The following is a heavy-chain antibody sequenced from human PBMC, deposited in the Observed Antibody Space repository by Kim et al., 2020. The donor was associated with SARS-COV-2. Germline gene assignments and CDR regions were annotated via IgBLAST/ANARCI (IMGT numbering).Heavy chain of an antibody. CDR2: ISYDGSNK. Sequence: GGSLRLSCAASGFTFSSYAMHWVRQAPGKGLEWVAVISYDGSNKYYADSVKGRFTISRDNSKNTLYLQMNSLRAEDTAVYYCARDWRIVATSVFDYWGQGTLVTVSS. CDR3: ARDWRIVATSVFDY. D-gene: IGHD5-12*01. V-gene: IGHV3-30*04. J-gene: IGHJ4*02. CDR1: GFTFSSYA.